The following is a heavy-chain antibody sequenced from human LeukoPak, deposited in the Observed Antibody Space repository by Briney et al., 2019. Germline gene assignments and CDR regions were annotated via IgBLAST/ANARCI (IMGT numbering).Heavy chain of an antibody. D-gene: IGHD2-21*02. CDR1: GFTFDRFT. V-gene: IGHV3-43*01. J-gene: IGHJ4*02. CDR3: AKEVDCPSDCLFFHS. CDR2: INRRGHT. Sequence: GGSLRLSCAASGFTFDRFTIHWVRQTPGKGLEWVSLINRRGHTFYSDSVRGGFTISKDNSRNSVFLQMNSLRPEDTALYHCAKEVDCPSDCLFFHSWGQGTLVTVSS.